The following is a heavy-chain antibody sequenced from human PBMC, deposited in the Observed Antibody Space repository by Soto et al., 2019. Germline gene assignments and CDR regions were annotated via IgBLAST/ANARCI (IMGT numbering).Heavy chain of an antibody. V-gene: IGHV3-64D*06. D-gene: IGHD3-3*01. CDR3: VKGAPIWSGYPPFDY. Sequence: GGSLRLSCSASGFTFSSYAMHWVRQAPGKGLEYVSAISSNGGSTYYADSVKGRFTISRDNSKNTLYLQMSSLRAEDTAVYYCVKGAPIWSGYPPFDYWGQGTLVTVSS. CDR2: ISSNGGST. CDR1: GFTFSSYA. J-gene: IGHJ4*02.